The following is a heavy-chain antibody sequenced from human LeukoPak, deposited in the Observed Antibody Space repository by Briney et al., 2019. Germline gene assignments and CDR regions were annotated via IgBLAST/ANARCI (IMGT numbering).Heavy chain of an antibody. CDR1: GGTISRYY. CDR3: ARVDTDVWYFDY. V-gene: IGHV4-4*07. Sequence: AGTLTLTCTASGGTISRYYRSWIRQPPGKGLEWMTRIHSSGSTNYNTSLKSRVTMSVDTSKNQFSLNLRSVTAADTAVYYCARVDTDVWYFDYWGQGTLVTVSS. J-gene: IGHJ4*02. CDR2: IHSSGST. D-gene: IGHD5-18*01.